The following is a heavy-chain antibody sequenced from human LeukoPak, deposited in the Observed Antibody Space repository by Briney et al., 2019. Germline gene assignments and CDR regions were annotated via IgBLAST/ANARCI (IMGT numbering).Heavy chain of an antibody. CDR3: ARVTGYMVEDYFDY. CDR1: GGSISSSSYY. CDR2: IYYSGST. D-gene: IGHD6-13*01. Sequence: PSETLSLTCTVPGGSISSSSYYWSWIRQPPGKGLEWIGYIYYSGSTNYNPSLKSRVTISVDTSKNQFSLRLSSVTAADTALYYYARVTGYMVEDYFDYWGQGTLVTVSS. V-gene: IGHV4-61*01. J-gene: IGHJ4*02.